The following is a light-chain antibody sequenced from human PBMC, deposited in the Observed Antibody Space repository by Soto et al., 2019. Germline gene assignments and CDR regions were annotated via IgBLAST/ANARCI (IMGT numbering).Light chain of an antibody. V-gene: IGKV3-20*01. CDR2: GAS. Sequence: EIVLTQSPGTLSSSPGERATLSYRASQSVSSSYLAWYQQKPGQAPRLLIYGASSRATGIPDRFSGSGSGTDFTLTISRLEPEDFAVYYCQQYGNSPTWTFGQGTKVEIK. CDR3: QQYGNSPTWT. J-gene: IGKJ1*01. CDR1: QSVSSSY.